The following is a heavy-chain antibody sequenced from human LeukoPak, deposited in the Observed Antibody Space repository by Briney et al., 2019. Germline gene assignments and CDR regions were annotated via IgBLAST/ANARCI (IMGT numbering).Heavy chain of an antibody. Sequence: SQTLSLTCTVSGHSISNNYWSWIRQPAGKGLGWISRIHFNGNTDYNPSLKSRVTTSIDTPRNQFSLKLRSVTATHPPVFYCARDRGGSSWYNYYDAWGEGILVTVSS. J-gene: IGHJ4*02. CDR1: GHSISNNY. CDR2: IHFNGNT. D-gene: IGHD6-13*01. CDR3: ARDRGGSSWYNYYDA. V-gene: IGHV4-4*07.